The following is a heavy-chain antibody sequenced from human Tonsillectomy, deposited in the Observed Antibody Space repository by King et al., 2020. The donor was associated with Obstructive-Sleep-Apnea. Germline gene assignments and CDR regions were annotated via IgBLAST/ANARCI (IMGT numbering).Heavy chain of an antibody. V-gene: IGHV4-59*08. D-gene: IGHD3-22*01. CDR1: GGSIGSHY. CDR3: ARHLYSSGYSAAFDI. Sequence: HVQLQESGPGLVKPSETLSLTCTVSGGSIGSHYWSWIRQPPGKELECIGHIYYSGNTNHNPSLKSRVTISIDTSKNQFSLKLSSVIAADTAVYYCARHLYSSGYSAAFDIWGQGTMVTVSS. J-gene: IGHJ3*02. CDR2: IYYSGNT.